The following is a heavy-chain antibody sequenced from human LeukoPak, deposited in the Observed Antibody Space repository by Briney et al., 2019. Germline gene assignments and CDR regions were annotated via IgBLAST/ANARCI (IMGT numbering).Heavy chain of an antibody. V-gene: IGHV6-1*01. CDR1: GDSVSSNSAA. Sequence: SQTLSLTCAISGDSVSSNSAAWNWIRQSPSRGLEWLGRTYYRSKWYNDYAVSVKSRITINPDTSKNQFSLQLNSVTPEDTAVYYCARDLHDSSGYRMYYYYGMDVWGQGTTVTVSS. D-gene: IGHD3-22*01. CDR3: ARDLHDSSGYRMYYYYGMDV. CDR2: TYYRSKWYN. J-gene: IGHJ6*02.